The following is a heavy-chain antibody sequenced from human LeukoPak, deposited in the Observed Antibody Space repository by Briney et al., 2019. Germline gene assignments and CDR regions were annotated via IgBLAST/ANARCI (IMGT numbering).Heavy chain of an antibody. CDR2: ISTGGPT. J-gene: IGHJ3*02. CDR3: AKENHENAFDI. D-gene: IGHD1-14*01. Sequence: GGSLRLSCAASGFTVNSNYMSWVRQAPGRGLEFVSLISTGGPTNYADSVKGRFTISRDNSRNTLYLQMNSLRAEDTALYYCAKENHENAFDIWGQGTMVTVSS. CDR1: GFTVNSNY. V-gene: IGHV3-53*01.